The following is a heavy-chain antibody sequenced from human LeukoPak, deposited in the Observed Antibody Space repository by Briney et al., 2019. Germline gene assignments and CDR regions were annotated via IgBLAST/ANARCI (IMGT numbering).Heavy chain of an antibody. D-gene: IGHD4-17*01. CDR1: GFTFSSYW. CDR2: INNDGSGT. CDR3: ARDEDGPGDLIEY. V-gene: IGHV3-74*01. Sequence: GGSLRLSCAASGFTFSSYWMHWVRQAPGKGLVWVARINNDGSGTNYADSVKGRFTISRDNAKNTLSLQMNSLRDEDTAVYYCARDEDGPGDLIEYWGQGALVTVSS. J-gene: IGHJ4*02.